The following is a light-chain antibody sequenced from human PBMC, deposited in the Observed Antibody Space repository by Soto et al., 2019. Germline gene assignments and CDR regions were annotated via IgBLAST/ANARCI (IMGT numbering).Light chain of an antibody. CDR3: MQSIKDLS. J-gene: IGKJ4*01. CDR1: QSLLYRDGKTY. CDR2: ELS. Sequence: DIVMTQTPPSLSVTHGQSASISCKSSQSLLYRDGKTYVYWYLQKPGQAPQLLIHELSNRFSGVPERFSGSGSGTDFTLKISRVEAEDAGIYYCMQSIKDLSFGGGTKVEIK. V-gene: IGKV2D-29*01.